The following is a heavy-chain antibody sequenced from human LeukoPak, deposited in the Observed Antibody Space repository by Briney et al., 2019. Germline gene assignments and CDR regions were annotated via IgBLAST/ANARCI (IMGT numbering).Heavy chain of an antibody. V-gene: IGHV3-30*02. CDR1: GFTFSSYG. J-gene: IGHJ4*01. Sequence: PGGSLRLSCAASGFTFSSYGMHWVRQAPGKGLEWVAFIRYDGSNKYYTDSVKGRFTISRDNSKNTLYLQMNSLRAEDTAVYYCAKLRGGAHSYDTPYWGHGTLVTVSS. CDR2: IRYDGSNK. D-gene: IGHD3-22*01. CDR3: AKLRGGAHSYDTPY.